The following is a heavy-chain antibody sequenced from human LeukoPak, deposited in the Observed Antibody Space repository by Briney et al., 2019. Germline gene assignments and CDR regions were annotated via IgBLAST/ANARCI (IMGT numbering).Heavy chain of an antibody. V-gene: IGHV4-59*12. D-gene: IGHD3-10*01. J-gene: IGHJ4*02. Sequence: PSETLFLTCTVSGGSISSYYWSWVRQPPGRGLEWIGYIYYSGSTTYNPSLKTRLTMSLDTSKNQFSLKLNSVTAADTAVYYCAGDYGSGSYRFDYWGQGALVTVSS. CDR3: AGDYGSGSYRFDY. CDR1: GGSISSYY. CDR2: IYYSGST.